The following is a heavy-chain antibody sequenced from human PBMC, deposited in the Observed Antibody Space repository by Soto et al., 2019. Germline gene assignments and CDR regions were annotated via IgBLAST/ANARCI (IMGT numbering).Heavy chain of an antibody. CDR3: ATPTPMITFGGVIVNIDY. D-gene: IGHD3-16*02. CDR2: ISGSGGST. V-gene: IGHV3-23*01. J-gene: IGHJ4*02. CDR1: GFTFSSYA. Sequence: GGSLRLSCAASGFTFSSYAMSWVRQAPGKGLEWVSAISGSGGSTYYADSVKGRFTISRDNSKNTLYLQMNSLRAEDTAVYYCATPTPMITFGGVIVNIDYWGQGTLVTVSS.